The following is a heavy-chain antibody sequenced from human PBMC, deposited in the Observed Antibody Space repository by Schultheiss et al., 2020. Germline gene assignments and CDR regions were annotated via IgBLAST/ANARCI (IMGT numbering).Heavy chain of an antibody. D-gene: IGHD3-22*01. CDR3: ARDSAWYYYDSPVMRGAFDI. Sequence: GGSLRLSCAASGFTFSSYWMHWVRQAPGKGLVWVSRINSDGSSTSYADSVKGRFTISRDNAKNTLYLKMNSLRAEDTAVYYCARDSAWYYYDSPVMRGAFDICGQGKMVTVSS. J-gene: IGHJ3*02. CDR2: INSDGSST. CDR1: GFTFSSYW. V-gene: IGHV3-74*01.